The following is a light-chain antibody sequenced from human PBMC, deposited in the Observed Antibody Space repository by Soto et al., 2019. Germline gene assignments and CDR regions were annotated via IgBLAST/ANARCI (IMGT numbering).Light chain of an antibody. CDR1: QSVYNNY. CDR2: GAS. CDR3: QQYGRSPWT. V-gene: IGKV3-20*01. J-gene: IGKJ1*01. Sequence: EIVLTQSPGTLSLSPGETATLSCRASQSVYNNYLAWYQQKPGQAPRLLIYGASSRATGIPDRFSGSGSGADFTLTIRRLEPEDFAVYHCQQYGRSPWTFGQGTKVEIK.